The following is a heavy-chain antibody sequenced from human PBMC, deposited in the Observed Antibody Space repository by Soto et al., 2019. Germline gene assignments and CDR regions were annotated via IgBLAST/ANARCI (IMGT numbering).Heavy chain of an antibody. CDR2: IVPIVDTS. CDR3: VRVVAILGYPAS. Sequence: SVKVSCKASGYTFTSYAMHWVRQAPGQRLEWMGGIVPIVDTSTYAQKFQGRVTITADESTSTAYMELSSLRSDDTAIYYCVRVVAILGYPASWGQGTLVTVSS. CDR1: GYTFTSYA. V-gene: IGHV1-69*13. D-gene: IGHD5-12*01. J-gene: IGHJ4*02.